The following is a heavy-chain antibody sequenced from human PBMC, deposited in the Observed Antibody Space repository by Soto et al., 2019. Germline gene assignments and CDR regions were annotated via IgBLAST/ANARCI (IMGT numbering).Heavy chain of an antibody. CDR3: TRDHYGRGFSSGAFDS. Sequence: EVQLVASGGALVEPGRSLRLSGSPSGFTFGVYAMIWFRKAPGRGLEWVGFIKTKAFGGTPEYAASVKGRFTISRDDSKSIAYLQMDGLKTDDTAVYYCTRDHYGRGFSSGAFDSWGQGTLVTVSS. CDR2: IKTKAFGGTP. V-gene: IGHV3-49*03. J-gene: IGHJ4*02. CDR1: GFTFGVYA. D-gene: IGHD5-18*01.